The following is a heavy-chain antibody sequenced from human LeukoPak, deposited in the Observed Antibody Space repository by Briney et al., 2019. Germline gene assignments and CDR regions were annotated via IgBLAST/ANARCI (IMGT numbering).Heavy chain of an antibody. J-gene: IGHJ4*02. Sequence: ASVKVSCKASGYTFTSHYMHWVRQAPGHGLEWMGWINPKNAGTNYAQKFQGRVTMTRDTSTGTVYMELSRLRSDDTAVYYCARILYIAAAPGGFDYWGQGTLVTVSS. CDR1: GYTFTSHY. CDR3: ARILYIAAAPGGFDY. V-gene: IGHV1-2*02. CDR2: INPKNAGT. D-gene: IGHD6-13*01.